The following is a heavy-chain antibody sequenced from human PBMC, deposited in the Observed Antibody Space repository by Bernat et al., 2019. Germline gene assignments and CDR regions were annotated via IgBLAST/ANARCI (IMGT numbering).Heavy chain of an antibody. CDR2: TKRDGSGT. V-gene: IGHV3-74*01. D-gene: IGHD3-10*01. J-gene: IGHJ4*02. CDR1: GFTFSADW. CDR3: VEESSQNQDY. Sequence: EVQLVESGGGLVQPGGSLRLSCAASGFTFSADWMHWVRQAPGKGLVWVSRTKRDGSGTSYADSVKGRFTMSRDNAKDTLYLQMNSLRADDTAVYYCVEESSQNQDYWGQGIPVTVSS.